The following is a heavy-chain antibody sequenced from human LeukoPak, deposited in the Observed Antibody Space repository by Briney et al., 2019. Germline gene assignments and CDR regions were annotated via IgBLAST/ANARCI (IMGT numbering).Heavy chain of an antibody. D-gene: IGHD3-10*01. J-gene: IGHJ4*02. CDR3: ARARDSYGSRYFDY. CDR2: IYSGGST. V-gene: IGHV3-53*04. CDR1: GFTVSSNY. Sequence: PGGSLRLSCAASGFTVSSNYMSWVRQAPGKGLEWVSVIYSGGSTYYADSVKGRFTISRHNSKNTLYLQMNSLRAEDTAVYYCARARDSYGSRYFDYWGQGTLVTVSS.